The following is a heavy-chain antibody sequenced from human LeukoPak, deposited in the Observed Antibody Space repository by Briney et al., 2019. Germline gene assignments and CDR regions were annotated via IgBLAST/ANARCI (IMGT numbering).Heavy chain of an antibody. CDR1: GFTFSSYW. Sequence: GRSLRLSRAASGFTFSSYWMHCVRQAPGRGLVWVSRINSVGSSTSYADSVKGRFTISRDNANNTLYLQMNSLRAEDTAVYYCARDRGGYSYGFNYYYGMDVGGQGTTVTVS. D-gene: IGHD5-18*01. CDR2: INSVGSST. V-gene: IGHV3-74*01. J-gene: IGHJ6*02. CDR3: ARDRGGYSYGFNYYYGMDV.